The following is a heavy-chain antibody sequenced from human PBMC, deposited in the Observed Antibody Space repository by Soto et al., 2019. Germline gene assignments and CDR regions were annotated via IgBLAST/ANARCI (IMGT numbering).Heavy chain of an antibody. CDR2: ISYDGSNK. CDR1: GFTFSSYA. D-gene: IGHD3-10*01. CDR3: ARDFDYYGSGSYPPLYYYYGMDV. V-gene: IGHV3-30-3*01. Sequence: GGSLRLSCAASGFTFSSYAMHWVRQAPGKGLEWVAVISYDGSNKYYADSVKGRFTISRDNSKNTLYLQMNSLRAEDTAVYYCARDFDYYGSGSYPPLYYYYGMDVWGQGTTVTVSS. J-gene: IGHJ6*02.